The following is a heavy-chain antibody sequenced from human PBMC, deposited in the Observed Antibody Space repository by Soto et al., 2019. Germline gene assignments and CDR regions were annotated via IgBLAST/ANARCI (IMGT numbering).Heavy chain of an antibody. CDR1: GGSISSSSYY. V-gene: IGHV4-39*01. CDR2: IYYSGST. D-gene: IGHD3-10*01. Sequence: SETLSLTCTVPGGSISSSSYYWGWIRQPPGKGLEWIGSIYYSGSTYYTPSLKSRVTISVDTSKNQFSLTLSSVTAADTAVYYCARHTWFGEFRTYNWFDPWGQGTLVTVSS. CDR3: ARHTWFGEFRTYNWFDP. J-gene: IGHJ5*02.